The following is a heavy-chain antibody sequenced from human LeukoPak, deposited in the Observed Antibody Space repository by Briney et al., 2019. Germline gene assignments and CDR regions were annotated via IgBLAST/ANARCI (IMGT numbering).Heavy chain of an antibody. J-gene: IGHJ6*03. CDR1: GYIFTDYY. Sequence: ASVKVSCKASGYIFTDYYMHWVRQAPGQELGWMGRINPNSGGTNYAQKFQGRVTMTRDMSTSTVYMELSSLRSEDTAVYYCARVAAEVVGVPGAIGFGWLRRDYYYMDVWGKGTTVIVSS. CDR3: ARVAAEVVGVPGAIGFGWLRRDYYYMDV. CDR2: INPNSGGT. V-gene: IGHV1/OR15-1*04. D-gene: IGHD2-2*02.